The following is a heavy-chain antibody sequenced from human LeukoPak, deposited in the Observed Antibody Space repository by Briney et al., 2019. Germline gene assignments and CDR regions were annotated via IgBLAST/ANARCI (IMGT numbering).Heavy chain of an antibody. CDR1: GGSFSGYY. V-gene: IGHV4-34*01. J-gene: IGHJ5*02. D-gene: IGHD6-19*01. Sequence: SETLSLTCAVYGGSFSGYYWSWIRQPPGKWLEWIGSIHYSGSTYYNPSLKSRVTILVDTSKNHFSLKLTSVTAADTAVYYCARDSLPGIAVATTASWFDPWGQGTLVTVSS. CDR3: ARDSLPGIAVATTASWFDP. CDR2: IHYSGST.